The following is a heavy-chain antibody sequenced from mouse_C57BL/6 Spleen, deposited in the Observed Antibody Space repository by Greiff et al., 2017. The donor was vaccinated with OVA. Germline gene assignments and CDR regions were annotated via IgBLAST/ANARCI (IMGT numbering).Heavy chain of an antibody. Sequence: EVKVVESEGGLVQPGSSMKLSCTASGFTFSDYYMAWVRQVPEKGLEWVANINYDGSSTYYLDSLKSRFIISRDNAKNILYLQMSSLKSEDTATYYCARDRYYYGSSSSYWYFDVWGTGTTVTVSS. CDR3: ARDRYYYGSSSSYWYFDV. CDR1: GFTFSDYY. V-gene: IGHV5-16*01. D-gene: IGHD1-1*01. J-gene: IGHJ1*03. CDR2: INYDGSST.